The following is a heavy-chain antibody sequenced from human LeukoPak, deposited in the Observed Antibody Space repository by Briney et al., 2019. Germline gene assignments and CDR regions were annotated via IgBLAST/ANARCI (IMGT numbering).Heavy chain of an antibody. CDR2: INPIGGTT. V-gene: IGHV1-46*01. CDR3: ARDQTGSGSYYNPSDV. J-gene: IGHJ6*02. D-gene: IGHD3-10*01. Sequence: ASVKVSCKASGYTFTSYYLHWLRQAPGQGLEWMGTINPIGGTTTYAQKFQGRVTMTRDTSTRTAYMELRSLRSDDTAVYYCARDQTGSGSYYNPSDVWGQGTTVTVSS. CDR1: GYTFTSYY.